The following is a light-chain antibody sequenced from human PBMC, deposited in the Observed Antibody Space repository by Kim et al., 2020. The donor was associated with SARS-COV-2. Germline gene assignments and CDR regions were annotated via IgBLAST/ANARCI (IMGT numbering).Light chain of an antibody. CDR1: RLRTNY. V-gene: IGLV3-19*01. J-gene: IGLJ2*01. Sequence: SSELTQYPAVSVALGQTVTITCEGDRLRTNYETWYQQRPGQAPIVFIYGKNKRPSGIPDRFAAYSSVNISCLTVTEVQVVDDADHYCHPRVDRGDHVPFG. CDR3: HPRVDRGDHVP. CDR2: GKN.